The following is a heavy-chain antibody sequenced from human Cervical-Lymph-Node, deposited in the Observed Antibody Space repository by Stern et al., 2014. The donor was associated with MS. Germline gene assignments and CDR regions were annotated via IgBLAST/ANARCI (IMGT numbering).Heavy chain of an antibody. CDR3: AHAFDSGYDSPLDY. V-gene: IGHV2-5*02. J-gene: IGHJ4*02. D-gene: IGHD5-12*01. Sequence: QITLKESGPTLVKPTQTLTLSCTFSGFSLSSSGVSVGWIRQPPGKALEWLALMYWDSDERYSPSLKSRLPVTKDASKNQVVLRMTNMDPVDTGTYYCAHAFDSGYDSPLDYWGQGTLVTVSS. CDR2: MYWDSDE. CDR1: GFSLSSSGVS.